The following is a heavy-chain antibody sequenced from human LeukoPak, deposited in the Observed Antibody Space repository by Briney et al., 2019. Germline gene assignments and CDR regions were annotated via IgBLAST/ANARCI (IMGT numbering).Heavy chain of an antibody. CDR1: GFTFSSYS. J-gene: IGHJ4*02. CDR3: ARGRGSWYGVYFDY. CDR2: ISSSGSTI. V-gene: IGHV3-48*04. D-gene: IGHD6-13*01. Sequence: GGSLRLSCAASGFTFSSYSMNWVRQAPGKGLEWVSYISSSGSTIYYIDSVKGRFTISRDNAKNSLYLQMNSLRTEDTAVYYCARGRGSWYGVYFDYWGQGTLVTVSS.